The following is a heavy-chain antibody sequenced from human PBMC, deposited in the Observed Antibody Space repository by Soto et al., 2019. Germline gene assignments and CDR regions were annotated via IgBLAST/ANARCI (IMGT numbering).Heavy chain of an antibody. J-gene: IGHJ6*02. Sequence: GGSLRLSCAASGFTVSSNYMSWVRQDTGKGLEWVSVIYSGGTTYYADSVKGRFIIPRDKSKNTLYLQMNSLRAEDTAVYYCARSGGGQKQQPPKYYYGMDVWGQGTTVTVSS. V-gene: IGHV3-66*01. CDR1: GFTVSSNY. CDR3: ARSGGGQKQQPPKYYYGMDV. D-gene: IGHD6-13*01. CDR2: IYSGGTT.